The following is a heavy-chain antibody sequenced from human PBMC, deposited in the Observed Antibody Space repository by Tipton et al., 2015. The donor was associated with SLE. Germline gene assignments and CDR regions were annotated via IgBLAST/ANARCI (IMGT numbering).Heavy chain of an antibody. D-gene: IGHD3-22*01. CDR1: GVSISDHY. CDR2: VFYSGSSDFYRA. J-gene: IGHJ4*02. CDR3: AKYFYDATGYQSVDS. V-gene: IGHV4-59*11. Sequence: PSLTCTVSGVSISDHYWSWIRQPPGKGLECLGYVFYSGSSDFYRAHYSPSLMSRVIISVDSSKNQFSLRLTSVTAADTAVYYCAKYFYDATGYQSVDSWGQGALVTVSS.